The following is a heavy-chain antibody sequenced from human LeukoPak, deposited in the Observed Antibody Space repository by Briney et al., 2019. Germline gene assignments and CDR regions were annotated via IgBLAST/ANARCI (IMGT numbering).Heavy chain of an antibody. V-gene: IGHV3-33*06. CDR1: GFTFSSHG. D-gene: IGHD2-21*02. J-gene: IGHJ4*02. CDR2: IWYDGSDK. CDR3: AKDLCGGDCLPFDQ. Sequence: GGSLRHSCAASGFTFSSHGIHWVRQAPGKGLEWVAVIWYDGSDKDYADSVKGRFTISRDNSKNTLYLQMNSLRVEDTAVYYCAKDLCGGDCLPFDQGGRGTVLRVSS.